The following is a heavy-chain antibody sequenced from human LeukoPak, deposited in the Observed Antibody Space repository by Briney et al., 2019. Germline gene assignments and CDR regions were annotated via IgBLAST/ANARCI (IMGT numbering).Heavy chain of an antibody. J-gene: IGHJ4*02. V-gene: IGHV3-23*01. Sequence: PGGSLRLSCAVSGFTFSSYAMSWVRQAPGKGLGWVSTISGSGDSTYYADSVKGRFTISRDNSKNTLYLQMNSLRAEDTAVYYCAKPVAGTGYFDYWGQGTLVTVSS. CDR2: ISGSGDST. CDR1: GFTFSSYA. CDR3: AKPVAGTGYFDY. D-gene: IGHD6-19*01.